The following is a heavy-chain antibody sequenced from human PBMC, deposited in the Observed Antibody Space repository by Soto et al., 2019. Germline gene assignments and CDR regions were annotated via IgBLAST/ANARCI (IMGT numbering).Heavy chain of an antibody. CDR1: GGSFSGYY. V-gene: IGHV4-34*01. D-gene: IGHD2-21*01. CDR3: AICEDFWYFDL. CDR2: INHSGST. Sequence: QVQLQQWGAGLLKPSETLSLTCAVYGGSFSGYYWSWIRQPPGKGLEWIGEINHSGSTNYNPSLKSRVTISVDTSKNQFSLELSSVTAADTAVYYCAICEDFWYFDLWGRGTLVTVSS. J-gene: IGHJ2*01.